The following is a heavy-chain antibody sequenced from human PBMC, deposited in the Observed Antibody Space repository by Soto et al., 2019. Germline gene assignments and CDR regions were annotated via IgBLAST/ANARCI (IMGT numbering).Heavy chain of an antibody. CDR3: AKSPRGVGPEYY. D-gene: IGHD1-26*01. V-gene: IGHV3-72*01. Sequence: GGSLRLSCAASGFRFSDHYMDWVRQAPGKGLEWVGRIGRKADSYSTHYAASVKGRFIISRDDTESSLYLQMNNLKTEDTAVYFCAKSPRGVGPEYYWGHGTQVTVSS. CDR1: GFRFSDHY. CDR2: IGRKADSYST. J-gene: IGHJ4*01.